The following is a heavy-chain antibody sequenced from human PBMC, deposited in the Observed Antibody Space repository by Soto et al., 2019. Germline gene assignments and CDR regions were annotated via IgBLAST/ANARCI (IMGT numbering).Heavy chain of an antibody. D-gene: IGHD2-21*01. J-gene: IGHJ3*02. CDR3: ARGLLGHDALDI. V-gene: IGHV1-8*01. CDR2: MNPNSGNT. Sequence: DSVKVSCKASGYTFTSYDINWVRQATGQGLEWMGWMNPNSGNTGYAQKFQGRVTMTRNTSISTAYMELSSLRSEDTAVYYCARGLLGHDALDIWGQGTMVTVSS. CDR1: GYTFTSYD.